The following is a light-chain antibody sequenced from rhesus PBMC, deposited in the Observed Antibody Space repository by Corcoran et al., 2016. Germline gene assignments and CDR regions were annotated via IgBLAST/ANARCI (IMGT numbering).Light chain of an antibody. J-gene: IGKJ1*01. Sequence: DIQMTQSPSSLSASVGDRVTITCRASQGMSSYLAGYQQKPGKAPKLLIYGASTLQSGVPSRFSGSGSGTVFTLTLRRLQPEDFATYYCQQHNSYPPAFGQGTKVEIK. CDR1: QGMSSY. CDR3: QQHNSYPPA. CDR2: GAS. V-gene: IGKV1-25*01.